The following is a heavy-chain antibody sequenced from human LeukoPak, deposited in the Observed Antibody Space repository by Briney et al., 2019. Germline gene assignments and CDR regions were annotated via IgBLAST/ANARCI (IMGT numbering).Heavy chain of an antibody. CDR3: ARGQGVTMVRGAKGSIGY. D-gene: IGHD3-10*01. V-gene: IGHV1-46*01. J-gene: IGHJ4*02. CDR1: GYTFTSYY. CDR2: INPSGGST. Sequence: ASVKVSCKASGYTFTSYYMHWVRQAPGQGLEWMGIINPSGGSTSCAQKFQGRVTMTRDMSTSTVYMELSSLRSEDTAVYYCARGQGVTMVRGAKGSIGYWGQGTLVTVSS.